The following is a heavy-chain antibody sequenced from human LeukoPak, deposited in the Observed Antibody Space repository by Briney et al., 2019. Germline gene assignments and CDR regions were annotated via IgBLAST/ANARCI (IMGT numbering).Heavy chain of an antibody. J-gene: IGHJ4*02. V-gene: IGHV3-7*01. CDR2: INQAGSDK. CDR1: GFTFSSSW. D-gene: IGHD3-10*01. Sequence: TGGSLRLSCAASGFTFSSSWMAWVRQTPGKGLEWVANINQAGSDKNYVDSVKGRFTISRDNGKNSLYLQMNSLRAEDTALYYCARDYYTSGSHWGQGTLVTVSS. CDR3: ARDYYTSGSH.